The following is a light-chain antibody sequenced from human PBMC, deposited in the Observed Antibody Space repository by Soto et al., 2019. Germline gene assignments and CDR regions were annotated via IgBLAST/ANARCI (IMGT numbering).Light chain of an antibody. V-gene: IGKV3-20*01. CDR2: DAS. CDR1: QSISNHY. Sequence: EIVLTQSPGTLSLSPGERATLSCRASQSISNHYLAWYQQKPGQAPRLLIFDASTRATGIPDRFTGSGSGTDFTLTISRLEPEDFAVYYCQFYGDPSKTFGQGTKVDI. J-gene: IGKJ1*01. CDR3: QFYGDPSKT.